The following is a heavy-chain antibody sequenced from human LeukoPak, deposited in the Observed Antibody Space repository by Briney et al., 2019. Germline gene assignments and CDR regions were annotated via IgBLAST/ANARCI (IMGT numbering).Heavy chain of an antibody. CDR1: GYTFTSYG. V-gene: IGHV1-18*01. CDR3: ARGSYYDCSGYSFASPNDAFDI. D-gene: IGHD3-22*01. J-gene: IGHJ3*02. Sequence: ASVKVSCKASGYTFTSYGISWVRQAPGQGLEWMGWISAYNGNTNYAQKLQGRVTMTTDTSTSTAYMELRSLRSDDTAVYYCARGSYYDCSGYSFASPNDAFDIWGQGTMVTVSS. CDR2: ISAYNGNT.